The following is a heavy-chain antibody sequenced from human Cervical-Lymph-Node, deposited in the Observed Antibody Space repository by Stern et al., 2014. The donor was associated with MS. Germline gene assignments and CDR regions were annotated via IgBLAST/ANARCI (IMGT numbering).Heavy chain of an antibody. J-gene: IGHJ4*02. V-gene: IGHV3-48*02. CDR1: GFTFSYFS. CDR3: ARDRTDSSGLSYFDY. D-gene: IGHD6-19*01. Sequence: EVQLVESGGGLVQPGGSLRLSCAASGFTFSYFSMNLVRQAPGKGLEWVSYISSSTKTIYYADSVEGRFTISRDNAENSLYLQMNSLRDEDTAVYYCARDRTDSSGLSYFDYWGQGTLVTVSS. CDR2: ISSSTKTI.